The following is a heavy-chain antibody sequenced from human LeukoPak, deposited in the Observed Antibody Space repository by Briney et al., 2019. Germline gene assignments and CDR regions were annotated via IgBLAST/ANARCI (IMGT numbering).Heavy chain of an antibody. Sequence: SETLSLTCTVSGGSISGYYWSWIRQPPGKGLEWIGEINHSGSTNYNPSLKSRVTISVDTSKNQFSLKLSSVTAADTAVYYCARSSGWNYWGQGTLVTVSS. CDR1: GGSISGYY. V-gene: IGHV4-34*01. D-gene: IGHD6-19*01. CDR2: INHSGST. J-gene: IGHJ4*02. CDR3: ARSSGWNY.